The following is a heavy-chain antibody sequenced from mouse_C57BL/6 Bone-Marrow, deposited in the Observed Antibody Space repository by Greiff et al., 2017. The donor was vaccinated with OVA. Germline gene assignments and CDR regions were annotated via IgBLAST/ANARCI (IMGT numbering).Heavy chain of an antibody. CDR1: GFTFSSYT. D-gene: IGHD1-1*01. Sequence: EVKLVESGGGLVKPGGSLKLSCAASGFTFSSYTMSWVRQTPEKRLEWVATISGGGGNTYYPDSVKGRFTISRDNAKNTLSLQMSGLRSEDTAWYDGARRAYYYGSSSFDYWGEGTTLTVSS. CDR2: ISGGGGNT. J-gene: IGHJ2*01. CDR3: ARRAYYYGSSSFDY. V-gene: IGHV5-9*01.